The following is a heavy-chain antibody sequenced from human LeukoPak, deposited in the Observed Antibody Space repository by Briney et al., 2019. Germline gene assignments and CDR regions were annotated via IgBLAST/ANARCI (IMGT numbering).Heavy chain of an antibody. V-gene: IGHV4-59*01. CDR3: ARDHDYGSGNWFDP. Sequence: PSETLSLTCTVSGGSISSYYWSWIRQPPGKGLEWIGYIYYSGSTNYNPSLKSRVIISVDTSKNQFSLKLSSVTAADTAVYYCARDHDYGSGNWFDPWGQGTLVTVSS. CDR1: GGSISSYY. D-gene: IGHD3-10*01. J-gene: IGHJ5*02. CDR2: IYYSGST.